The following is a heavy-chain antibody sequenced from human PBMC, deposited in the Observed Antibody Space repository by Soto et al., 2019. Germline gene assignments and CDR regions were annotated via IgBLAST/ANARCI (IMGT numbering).Heavy chain of an antibody. J-gene: IGHJ6*02. CDR2: IIPSLGIA. Sequence: QVQLVQSGAEVKKPGSSVKVSCKASGGTFSSYTISWVRQAPGQGLEWMGRIIPSLGIANYAQKLQGRVTITADKSTSTAYMELSSRRSEDTAVYYCAREDIVVVPAAQDYYYGMDVWGRGTTVTDSS. D-gene: IGHD2-2*01. CDR1: GGTFSSYT. V-gene: IGHV1-69*08. CDR3: AREDIVVVPAAQDYYYGMDV.